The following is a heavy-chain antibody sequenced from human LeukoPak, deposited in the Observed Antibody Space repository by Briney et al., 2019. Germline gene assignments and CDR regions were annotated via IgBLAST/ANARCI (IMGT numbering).Heavy chain of an antibody. CDR2: INQDGGEI. CDR1: GFTFSSSW. CDR3: ARWTREYYDSSGFYY. D-gene: IGHD3-22*01. V-gene: IGHV3-7*01. J-gene: IGHJ4*02. Sequence: PGGSLRLSCAASGFTFSSSWMTWVRQAPGKGLEWVASINQDGGEIHYVDSVKGRLTISRDNAKNSLFLQMNSLRAEDTAVYYCARWTREYYDSSGFYYWGQGTLVTVSS.